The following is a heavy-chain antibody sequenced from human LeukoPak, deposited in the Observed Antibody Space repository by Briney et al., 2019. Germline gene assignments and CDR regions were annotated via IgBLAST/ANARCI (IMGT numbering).Heavy chain of an antibody. CDR3: AKDSSSYDWGYMDV. Sequence: GGSLRLSCAASGFTFSTYAMSWVRQAPGKGLEWVSLIGGSDGRTLYADSVKGRFTISRDNSKNTLYLEMNSLRAEDTAVYYCAKDSSSYDWGYMDVWGKGTTVTISS. D-gene: IGHD3-22*01. CDR1: GFTFSTYA. CDR2: IGGSDGRT. V-gene: IGHV3-23*01. J-gene: IGHJ6*03.